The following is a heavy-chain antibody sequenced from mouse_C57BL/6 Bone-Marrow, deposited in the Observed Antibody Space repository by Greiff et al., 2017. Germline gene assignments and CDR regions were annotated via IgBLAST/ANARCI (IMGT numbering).Heavy chain of an antibody. J-gene: IGHJ3*01. CDR2: ISYSGST. CDR3: ASSHYYGSSSFAY. V-gene: IGHV3-1*01. CDR1: GYSITSGYD. D-gene: IGHD1-1*01. Sequence: EVQLKESGPGMVKPSQSLSLTCTVTGYSITSGYDWHWIRHFPGNKLEWMGYISYSGSTNYNPSLKSRISITHDTSKNHFFLKLNSVTTEDTATYYCASSHYYGSSSFAYWGQGTLVTVSA.